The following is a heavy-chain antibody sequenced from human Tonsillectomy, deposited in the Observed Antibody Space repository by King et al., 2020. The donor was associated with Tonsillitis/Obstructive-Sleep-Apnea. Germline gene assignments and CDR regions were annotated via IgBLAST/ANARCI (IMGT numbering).Heavy chain of an antibody. CDR2: INTNTGNP. V-gene: IGHV7-4-1*02. D-gene: IGHD3-10*01. Sequence: YAMNWVRQAPGQGLEWMGWINTNTGNPTYAQGVTGRFVFSLDNSVSTAYLQISSLKAEDTAVYYCAPPLYGAGIYYNADYWGQGTLVTVSS. J-gene: IGHJ4*02. CDR1: YA. CDR3: APPLYGAGIYYNADY.